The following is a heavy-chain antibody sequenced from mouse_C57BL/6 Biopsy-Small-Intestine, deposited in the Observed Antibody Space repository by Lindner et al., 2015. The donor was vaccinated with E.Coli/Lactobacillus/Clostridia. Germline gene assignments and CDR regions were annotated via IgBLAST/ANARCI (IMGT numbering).Heavy chain of an antibody. J-gene: IGHJ4*01. Sequence: VQLQESGGGLVKPGGSLKLSCAASGFTFSDYGMHWVRQAPEKGLEWVAYISGGSITIYYTDTVKGRFTISRDNAKNTLFLQMTSLRSEDTAMYYCARQAYGSLMDYWGQGTSVTVSS. CDR1: GFTFSDYG. CDR2: ISGGSITI. CDR3: ARQAYGSLMDY. V-gene: IGHV5-17*01. D-gene: IGHD1-1*01.